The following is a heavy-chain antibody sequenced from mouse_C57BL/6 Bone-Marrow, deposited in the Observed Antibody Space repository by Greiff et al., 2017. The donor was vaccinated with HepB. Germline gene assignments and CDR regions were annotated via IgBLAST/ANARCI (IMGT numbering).Heavy chain of an antibody. J-gene: IGHJ3*01. CDR3: ARELRSLFAD. Sequence: QVQLQQSGAELVRPGTSVKVSCKASGYAFTNYLIEWVKQRPGQGLEWIGVINPGSGGTNYNEKFKGKATLTADKSSSTAYMQLSSLTSEDSAVYFCARELRSLFADWGQGTLVTVSA. CDR1: GYAFTNYL. CDR2: INPGSGGT. D-gene: IGHD1-1*01. V-gene: IGHV1-54*01.